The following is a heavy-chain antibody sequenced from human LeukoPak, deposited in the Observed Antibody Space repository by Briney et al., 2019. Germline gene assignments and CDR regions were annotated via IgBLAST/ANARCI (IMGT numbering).Heavy chain of an antibody. Sequence: ASVKVSCKASGYIFTNYAMHWVRRAPGQRLEWMGWINAGNGHTKYSQKFQGRVTITRDTSANTAYMELSSLRSEDTAVYYCARIRTIVRGPDGFDIWGQGTTVTVSS. CDR3: ARIRTIVRGPDGFDI. CDR1: GYIFTNYA. CDR2: INAGNGHT. D-gene: IGHD3-10*01. V-gene: IGHV1-3*01. J-gene: IGHJ3*02.